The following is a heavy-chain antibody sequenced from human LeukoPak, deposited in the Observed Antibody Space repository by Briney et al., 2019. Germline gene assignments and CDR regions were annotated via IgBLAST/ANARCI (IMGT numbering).Heavy chain of an antibody. CDR1: GYTFTSYG. J-gene: IGHJ4*02. CDR2: ISAYNGNT. V-gene: IGHV1-18*01. D-gene: IGHD6-13*01. Sequence: ASVKVSCKASGYTFTSYGISWVRQAPGQGLEWMGWISAYNGNTNYAQKLQGRVTMTTDTSTSTAYMELRSLRSDDTAVYYCASACPGSSSWDGFDYWGQGTLVTVSS. CDR3: ASACPGSSSWDGFDY.